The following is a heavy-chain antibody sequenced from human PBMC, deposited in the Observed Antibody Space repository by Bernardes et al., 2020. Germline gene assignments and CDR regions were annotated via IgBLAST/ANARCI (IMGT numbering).Heavy chain of an antibody. Sequence: SETLSLTSTVSGGSIRSRSYYWGWIRQPTGKGLEWIGSLYYRGRTYYNPSLKSRVTISVDTSKNQFSLKLSSVTAADTAVYYCARIYYYGSGSYPYYFDYWGQGNLVTVSS. J-gene: IGHJ4*02. CDR3: ARIYYYGSGSYPYYFDY. CDR2: LYYRGRT. D-gene: IGHD3-10*01. CDR1: GGSIRSRSYY. V-gene: IGHV4-39*01.